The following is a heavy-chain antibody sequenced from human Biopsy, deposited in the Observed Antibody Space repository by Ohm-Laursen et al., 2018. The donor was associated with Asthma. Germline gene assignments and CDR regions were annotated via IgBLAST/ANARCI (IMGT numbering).Heavy chain of an antibody. D-gene: IGHD2-2*01. V-gene: IGHV3-7*01. Sequence: SLRLSCTASGFTFGDYCMSWVRQAPGQGLEWVANIKHDGSEKNHVDSLKGRFTISRDNAKNLLFLQMNSLRAEDTAVYYCARTFHCWSPDHAGRYQLWGQGTLVAVSS. CDR2: IKHDGSEK. CDR3: ARTFHCWSPDHAGRYQL. J-gene: IGHJ1*01. CDR1: GFTFGDYC.